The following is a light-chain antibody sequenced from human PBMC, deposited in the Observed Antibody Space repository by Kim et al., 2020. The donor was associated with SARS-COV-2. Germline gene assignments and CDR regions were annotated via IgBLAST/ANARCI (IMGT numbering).Light chain of an antibody. CDR2: GAS. CDR3: QQYGSSPNT. V-gene: IGKV3-20*01. J-gene: IGKJ2*01. CDR1: QSVRADY. Sequence: LPPGARATLPCMASQSVRADYIAWYQQKRGQAPRLLIYGASIRATGIADRFTGGGSGTDFTLTISRVEPEDFAVYYCQQYGSSPNTFGQGTKLEI.